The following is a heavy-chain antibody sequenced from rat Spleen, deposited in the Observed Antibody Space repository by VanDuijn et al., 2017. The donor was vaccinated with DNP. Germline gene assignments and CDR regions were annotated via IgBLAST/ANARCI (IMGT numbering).Heavy chain of an antibody. CDR1: GFSLTSNT. CDR2: IWSGGST. D-gene: IGHD4-3*01. J-gene: IGHJ2*01. V-gene: IGHV2-15*01. Sequence: VQLKESGPGLVQPSQTLSLTCTVSGFSLTSNTVSWVRQSPGKGLEWMGTIWSGGSTDYNPTFKFRLSISRDTSKSQVFLKMNSLQNEDTAIYFCTRTGSYKSGYFFDYWGQGVMVTVSS. CDR3: TRTGSYKSGYFFDY.